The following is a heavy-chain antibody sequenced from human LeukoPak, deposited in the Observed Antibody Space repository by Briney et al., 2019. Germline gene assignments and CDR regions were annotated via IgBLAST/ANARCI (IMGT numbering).Heavy chain of an antibody. J-gene: IGHJ3*02. Sequence: PSETLSLTCTISDGSISSGDYYWSWIRQPPGKGLEWIGYIYYSGSTYYNPSLKSRVTISVDTSKNQFSLKLSSVTAADTAVYYCARVQYSSSGGWAFDIWGQGTMVTVSS. CDR2: IYYSGST. D-gene: IGHD6-6*01. V-gene: IGHV4-30-4*08. CDR1: DGSISSGDYY. CDR3: ARVQYSSSGGWAFDI.